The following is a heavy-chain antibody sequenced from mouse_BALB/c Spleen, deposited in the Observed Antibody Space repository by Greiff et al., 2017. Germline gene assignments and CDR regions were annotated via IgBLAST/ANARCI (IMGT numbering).Heavy chain of an antibody. CDR2: ISYSGST. CDR1: GYSITSDYA. Sequence: EVMLVESGPGLVKPSQSLSLTCTVTGYSITSDYAWNWIRQFPGNKLEWMGYISYSGSTSYNPSLKSRISITRDTSKNQFFLQLNSVTTEDTATYYCARANGYYLAYWGQGTLVTVSA. CDR3: ARANGYYLAY. V-gene: IGHV3-2*02. D-gene: IGHD2-3*01. J-gene: IGHJ3*01.